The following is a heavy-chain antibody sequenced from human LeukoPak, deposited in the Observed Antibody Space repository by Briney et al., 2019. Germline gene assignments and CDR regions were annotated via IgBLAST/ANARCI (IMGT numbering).Heavy chain of an antibody. CDR1: GYTFTGYY. Sequence: ASVKVSCKASGYTFTGYYMHWVRQAPGQGLEWMGWINPNSGGTNYAQKFQGRVTMTRDTSISTAYMELSRLRSDDTAVYYCARDYYDFWSGQNRRYYFDYWGQGTLVTVSS. CDR3: ARDYYDFWSGQNRRYYFDY. V-gene: IGHV1-2*02. D-gene: IGHD3-3*01. CDR2: INPNSGGT. J-gene: IGHJ4*02.